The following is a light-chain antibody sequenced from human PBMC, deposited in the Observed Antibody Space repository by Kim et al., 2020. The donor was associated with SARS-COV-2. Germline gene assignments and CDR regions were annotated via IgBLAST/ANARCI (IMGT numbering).Light chain of an antibody. CDR1: QTVSDDF. V-gene: IGKV3-20*01. J-gene: IGKJ2*01. Sequence: EIVLTQSPGTLSLSPGERATLSCRASQTVSDDFLAWYQQKPGQAPRLLVYITSRRATAITDRFSGGGSGTDFTLTISRVEPEDSAVYYCQQYGGSPLYTFGQGTKLEIK. CDR2: ITS. CDR3: QQYGGSPLYT.